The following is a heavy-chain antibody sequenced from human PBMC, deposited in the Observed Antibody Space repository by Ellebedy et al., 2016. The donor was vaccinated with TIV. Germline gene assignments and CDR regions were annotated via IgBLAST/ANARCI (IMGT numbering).Heavy chain of an antibody. CDR1: GYTFSNYG. CDR3: ARAADDLWTGNYYYYYGMDV. J-gene: IGHJ6*02. D-gene: IGHD3/OR15-3a*01. CDR2: IWYDGSNK. V-gene: IGHV3-33*01. Sequence: GGSLRLXXAASGYTFSNYGMHWVRQPPGKGLEWVAVIWYDGSNKYYGDSMKGRFTISRDNSKNTLYLQMNGLRAEDTAVYYCARAADDLWTGNYYYYYGMDVWGQGTMVTVSS.